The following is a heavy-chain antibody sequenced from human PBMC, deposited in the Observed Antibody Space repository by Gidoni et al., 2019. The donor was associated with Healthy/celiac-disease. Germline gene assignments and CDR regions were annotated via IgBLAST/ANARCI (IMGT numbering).Heavy chain of an antibody. CDR2: IYYSGST. CDR3: ASWEKGLGY. V-gene: IGHV4-59*08. D-gene: IGHD1-26*01. CDR1: GGSISSYY. J-gene: IGHJ4*02. Sequence: QVQLQESGPGLVKPSETLSLTCTVSGGSISSYYWSWIRQPPGKGLEWIGYIYYSGSTNYNPPLKSRVTISVDTSKNQFSLKLSSVTAADTAVYYCASWEKGLGYWGQGTLVTVSS.